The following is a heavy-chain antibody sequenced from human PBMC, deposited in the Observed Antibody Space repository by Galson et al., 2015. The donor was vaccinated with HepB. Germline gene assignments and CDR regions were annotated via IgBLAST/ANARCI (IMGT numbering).Heavy chain of an antibody. CDR3: ARDSSRGIDCGSTTCSPGDN. Sequence: SLRLSCAASEVTFSSYAMHWVRQAPGKGLEWVATISYDGRNKKYADSVKGRFTISRENSENTLYLEMNTLRVEDTAIYYCARDSSRGIDCGSTTCSPGDNWGQGTLVTVSS. V-gene: IGHV3-30*04. CDR2: ISYDGRNK. D-gene: IGHD2-2*01. CDR1: EVTFSSYA. J-gene: IGHJ4*02.